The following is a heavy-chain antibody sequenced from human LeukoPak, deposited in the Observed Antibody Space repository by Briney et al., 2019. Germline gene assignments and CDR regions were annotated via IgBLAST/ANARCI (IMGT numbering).Heavy chain of an antibody. J-gene: IGHJ4*02. CDR2: IYPGDSDT. Sequence: GGSLEISFQGPGYPFTSYWIGWVRQLPGKGLEWMGIIYPGDSDTRHSPSFPGQVTISADKSISTAYLQWSSLKASDTAMYYCARRAQLVGDYWGEGTLVTLSS. CDR3: ARRAQLVGDY. D-gene: IGHD6-6*01. V-gene: IGHV5-51*01. CDR1: GYPFTSYW.